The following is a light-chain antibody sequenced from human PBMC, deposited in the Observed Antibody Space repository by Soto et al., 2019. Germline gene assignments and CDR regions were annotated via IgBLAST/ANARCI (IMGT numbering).Light chain of an antibody. Sequence: ERAMMQSPATLSVSPRERATLSCRASQSVYSDLAWYQQKPGQAPRLLIYGASTRATGIPARFSGSGSGTVFTVTISSLQSEDFAVYHCQQYNNWPLTFGGGTKVEIK. CDR3: QQYNNWPLT. CDR1: QSVYSD. CDR2: GAS. J-gene: IGKJ4*01. V-gene: IGKV3-15*01.